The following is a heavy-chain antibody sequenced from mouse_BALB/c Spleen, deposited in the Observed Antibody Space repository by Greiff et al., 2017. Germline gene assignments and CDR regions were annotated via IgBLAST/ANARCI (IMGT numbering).Heavy chain of an antibody. J-gene: IGHJ4*01. CDR3: ARKAMDY. V-gene: IGHV5-17*02. CDR2: ISSGSSTI. Sequence: EVKLMESGGGLVQPGGSRKLSCAASGFTFSSFGMHWVRQAPEKGLEWVAYISSGSSTIYYADTVKGRFTISRDNPKNTLFLQMTSLRSEDTAMYYCARKAMDYWGQGTSVTVSS. CDR1: GFTFSSFG.